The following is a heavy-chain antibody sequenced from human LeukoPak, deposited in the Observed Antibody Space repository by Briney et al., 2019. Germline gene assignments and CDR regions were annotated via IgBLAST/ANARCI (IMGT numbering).Heavy chain of an antibody. CDR1: GYTFTSYA. CDR3: ARAPPPGMVATFLDLDY. D-gene: IGHD5-12*01. V-gene: IGHV7-4-1*02. J-gene: IGHJ4*02. CDR2: INTNTGNP. Sequence: ASVKVSCKASGYTFTSYAMNWVRQAPGQGLEWMGWINTNTGNPTYAQGFTGRFVFSLDTSVSTAYLQISSLKAEDTAVYYCARAPPPGMVATFLDLDYWGQGTLVTVSS.